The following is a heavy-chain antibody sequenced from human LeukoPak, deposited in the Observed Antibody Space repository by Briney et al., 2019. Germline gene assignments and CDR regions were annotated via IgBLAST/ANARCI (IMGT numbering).Heavy chain of an antibody. CDR1: GYTFTGYY. Sequence: GASVKVSCKASGYTFTGYYMHWVRQAPGQGLEWMGWINPKGYGTNYAQKFQGRVTMTRDTSINTAYMELSGLRSDDTAVYYCARENPPVDIHGYQEALDIWGQGTMVTVSS. D-gene: IGHD2-2*02. CDR3: ARENPPVDIHGYQEALDI. J-gene: IGHJ3*02. V-gene: IGHV1-2*02. CDR2: INPKGYGT.